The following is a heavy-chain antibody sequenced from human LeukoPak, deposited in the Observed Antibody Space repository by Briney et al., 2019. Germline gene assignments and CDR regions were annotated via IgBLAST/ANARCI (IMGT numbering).Heavy chain of an antibody. J-gene: IGHJ4*02. CDR3: ARGDGSGSIPLDY. V-gene: IGHV4-59*01. CDR1: GGSLSSYY. CDR2: VYYSGST. Sequence: SETLSLTCTLSGGSLSSYYWSCIRQPPGKGLEWIGYVYYSGSTNYNPSLTSRVTISVDTSKNQFSLKLSSVTAADTAVYYCARGDGSGSIPLDYWGQGTLVTVSS. D-gene: IGHD3-10*01.